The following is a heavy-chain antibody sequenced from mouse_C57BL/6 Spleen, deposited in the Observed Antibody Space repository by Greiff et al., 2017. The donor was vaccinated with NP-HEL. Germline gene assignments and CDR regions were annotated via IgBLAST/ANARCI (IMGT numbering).Heavy chain of an antibody. V-gene: IGHV1-15*01. Sequence: VQLQQSGAELVRPGASVTLSCKASGYTFTDYEMHWVKQTPVHGLEWIGAIDPETGGTAYNQKFKGKAILTADKSSSTAYMELRSLTSEDSAVYYGTRWVQLTRGFAYWGQGTLVTVSA. CDR1: GYTFTDYE. D-gene: IGHD3-1*01. CDR2: IDPETGGT. CDR3: TRWVQLTRGFAY. J-gene: IGHJ3*01.